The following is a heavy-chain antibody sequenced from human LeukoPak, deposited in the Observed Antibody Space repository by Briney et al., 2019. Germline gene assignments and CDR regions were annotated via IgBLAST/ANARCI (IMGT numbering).Heavy chain of an antibody. D-gene: IGHD3-22*01. CDR1: GYTFTSYD. CDR3: ARDLHSSGYYYYFDY. CDR2: MNPNSGNT. V-gene: IGHV1-8*01. J-gene: IGHJ4*02. Sequence: ASVKVSCKASGYTFTSYDINWVRQATGQGLEWMGWMNPNSGNTGYAQKFQGRVTITTDESTSTAYMEPSSLRSEDTAVYYCARDLHSSGYYYYFDYWGQGTLVTVSS.